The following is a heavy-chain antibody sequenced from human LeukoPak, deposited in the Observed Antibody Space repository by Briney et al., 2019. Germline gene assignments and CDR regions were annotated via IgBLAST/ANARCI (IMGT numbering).Heavy chain of an antibody. CDR2: ISYDGSNK. J-gene: IGHJ1*01. D-gene: IGHD2-2*01. V-gene: IGHV3-30-3*01. Sequence: GRSLRLSCAASGFTFSSYAMHWVRQAPGKGLEWVAVISYDGSNKYYADSVKGRFTISRDNSKNTLYLQMNSLRAEDTAVYYCAKRPVYCSSTSCPKQGAEYFQHWGQGTLVTVSS. CDR1: GFTFSSYA. CDR3: AKRPVYCSSTSCPKQGAEYFQH.